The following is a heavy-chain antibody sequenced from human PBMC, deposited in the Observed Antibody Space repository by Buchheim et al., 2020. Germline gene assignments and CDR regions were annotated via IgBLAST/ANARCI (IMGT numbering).Heavy chain of an antibody. V-gene: IGHV3-30*03. CDR2: ISYDGSNK. Sequence: QVQLVESGGGVVQPGRSLRLSCAASGFTFSSYGMHWVRQAPGKGLEWVAVISYDGSNKYYADSVKGRFTISRDNSKNTLYLQMNSLRAEDTAVYYCARNCDYCYGMDVWGQGTT. D-gene: IGHD2-21*01. CDR3: ARNCDYCYGMDV. J-gene: IGHJ6*02. CDR1: GFTFSSYG.